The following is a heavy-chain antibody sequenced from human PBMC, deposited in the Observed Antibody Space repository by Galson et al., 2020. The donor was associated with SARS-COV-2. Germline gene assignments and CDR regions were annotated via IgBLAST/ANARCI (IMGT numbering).Heavy chain of an antibody. V-gene: IGHV3-23*01. Sequence: GESLKISCVASGFTFSRYGMSWVRQAPGQGLDWVATTSATTYYADSVSRRFIISRDDSKNTLYLQMNGLSADDTAVDYCAKDFVRGIGYMDVWGRGPRSPSP. CDR2: TSATT. CDR1: GFTFSRYG. J-gene: IGHJ6*03. D-gene: IGHD3-10*02. CDR3: AKDFVRGIGYMDV.